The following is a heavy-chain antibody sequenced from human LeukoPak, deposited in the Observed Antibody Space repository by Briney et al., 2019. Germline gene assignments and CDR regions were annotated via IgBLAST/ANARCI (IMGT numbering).Heavy chain of an antibody. Sequence: ASVTVSCKASGYTFTSYDINWVRQATGQGLEWMGWMNPNSGNTGYAQKFQGRVTMTRNTSISTAYMELSSLRSEDTAVYYCARTDYDILTGYFYYCYYGMDVWGQGTTVTVSS. J-gene: IGHJ6*02. CDR2: MNPNSGNT. V-gene: IGHV1-8*01. CDR3: ARTDYDILTGYFYYCYYGMDV. D-gene: IGHD3-9*01. CDR1: GYTFTSYD.